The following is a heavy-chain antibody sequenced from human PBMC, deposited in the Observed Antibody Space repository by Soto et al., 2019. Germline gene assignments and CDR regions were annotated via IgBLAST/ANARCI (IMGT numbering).Heavy chain of an antibody. CDR1: GGSFSGYY. D-gene: IGHD3-10*01. J-gene: IGHJ5*02. V-gene: IGHV4-34*01. CDR3: ARDGTRSDITMVRGVTAANWFDP. CDR2: INHSGST. Sequence: QVQLQQWGAGLLKPSETLSLTCAVYGGSFSGYYWSWIRQPPGKGLEWIGEINHSGSTNYNPSLKSRVTISVDTSKNQFSLKLSSVTAADTAVYYCARDGTRSDITMVRGVTAANWFDPWGQGTLVTVSS.